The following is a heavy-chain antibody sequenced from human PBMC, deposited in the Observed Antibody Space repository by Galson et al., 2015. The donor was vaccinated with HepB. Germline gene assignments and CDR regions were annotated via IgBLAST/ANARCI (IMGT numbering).Heavy chain of an antibody. CDR1: GFSLSSSGVG. J-gene: IGHJ6*03. CDR3: ARCSSSSYYYYMDV. D-gene: IGHD6-6*01. CDR2: VYWDDDK. V-gene: IGHV2-5*02. Sequence: PALVKPTQTLTLTCTFSGFSLSSSGVGVGWIRQPPGKALEWLAFVYWDDDKRYSPSLRRRLTITKDTSKNQVVLTMTNMDPVDTATYYCARCSSSSYYYYMDVWGKGTTVTVSS.